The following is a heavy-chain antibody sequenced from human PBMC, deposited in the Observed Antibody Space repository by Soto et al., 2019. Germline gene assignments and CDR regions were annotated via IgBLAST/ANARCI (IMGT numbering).Heavy chain of an antibody. CDR2: INSDGSST. D-gene: IGHD3-9*01. Sequence: LRLSCAASGFTFSSYWMHWVRQAPGKGLVWVSRINSDGSSTSYADSVKGRFTISRDNAKNTLYLQMNSLRAEDTAVYYCARAERALYYDILAGYTITDWVHGTLVTVSS. V-gene: IGHV3-74*01. CDR1: GFTFSSYW. CDR3: ARAERALYYDILAGYTITD. J-gene: IGHJ4*01.